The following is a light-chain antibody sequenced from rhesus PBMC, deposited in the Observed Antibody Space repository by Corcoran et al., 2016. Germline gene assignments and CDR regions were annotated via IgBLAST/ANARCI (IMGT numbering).Light chain of an antibody. Sequence: DIQMTQSPSSLSASVGDRVTITCQASQGISNWLAWYQQKPGKAPKLLIYGASSFQSGVPSRFSGSGSGTEFTLTISRLQPEDFATYYCQQHNSNPPTFGQGTKVEIK. CDR3: QQHNSNPPT. V-gene: IGKV1-33*02. CDR1: QGISNW. J-gene: IGKJ1*01. CDR2: GAS.